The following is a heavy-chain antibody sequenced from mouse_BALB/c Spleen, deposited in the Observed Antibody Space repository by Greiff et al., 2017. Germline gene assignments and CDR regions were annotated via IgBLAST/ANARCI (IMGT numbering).Heavy chain of an antibody. CDR3: ARSLRRNAMDY. Sequence: EVKLQESGAELVKPGASVKLSCTASGFNIKDTYMHWVKQRPEQGLEWIGRIDPANGNTKYDPKFQGKATITADTSSNTAYLQLSSLTSEDTAVYYCARSLRRNAMDYWGQGTSVTVSS. V-gene: IGHV14-3*02. CDR2: IDPANGNT. J-gene: IGHJ4*01. CDR1: GFNIKDTY.